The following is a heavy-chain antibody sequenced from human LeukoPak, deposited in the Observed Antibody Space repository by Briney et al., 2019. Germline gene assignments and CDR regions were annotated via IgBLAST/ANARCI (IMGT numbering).Heavy chain of an antibody. CDR1: GFTVSSNY. CDR3: ARGPDHDYVWGSYRPQYYFDY. CDR2: IYSGGST. Sequence: PGGSLRPSCAASGFTVSSNYMSWVRQAPGKGLEWVSVIYSGGSTYYADSVKGRFTISRDNSKNTLYLQMNSLRAEDTAVYYCARGPDHDYVWGSYRPQYYFDYWGQGTLVTVSS. V-gene: IGHV3-66*01. J-gene: IGHJ4*02. D-gene: IGHD3-16*02.